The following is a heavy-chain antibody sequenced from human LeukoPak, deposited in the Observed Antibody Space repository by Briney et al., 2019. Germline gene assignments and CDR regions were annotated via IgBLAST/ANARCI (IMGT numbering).Heavy chain of an antibody. CDR1: GFVFSRYG. CDR2: ISSSSSYI. D-gene: IGHD2-2*01. CDR3: ARDRAVVAPLGMDV. V-gene: IGHV3-21*01. Sequence: PGGSLRLSCAASGFVFSRYGMHWVRQAPGKGLEWVSSISSSSSYIYYADSVKGRFTISRDNAKNSLYLQMNSLRAEDTAVYYCARDRAVVAPLGMDVWGQGTTVTVSS. J-gene: IGHJ6*02.